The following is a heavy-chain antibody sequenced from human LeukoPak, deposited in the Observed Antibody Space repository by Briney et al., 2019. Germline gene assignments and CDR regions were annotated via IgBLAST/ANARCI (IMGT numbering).Heavy chain of an antibody. V-gene: IGHV3-33*01. CDR2: IWYDGSNK. CDR3: ARGYYYGSGNYYNNWFDP. CDR1: GFTFSNFG. J-gene: IGHJ5*02. Sequence: RSPRLSCTASGFTFSNFGMHWVCQAPGKGLEWVAVIWYDGSNKYYADSVKGRFTISRDNSENTLYLQMNSLRAEDTAVYYCARGYYYGSGNYYNNWFDPCGQGALVAASS. D-gene: IGHD3-10*01.